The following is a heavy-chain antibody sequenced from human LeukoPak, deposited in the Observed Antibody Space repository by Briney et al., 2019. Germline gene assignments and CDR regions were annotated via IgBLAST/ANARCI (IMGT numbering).Heavy chain of an antibody. Sequence: GGSLRLSCAASGFTFSDYYMSWIRQAPGKELEWVSYISSSSSYTNYADSVKGRFTISRDNAKNSLYLQMNSLRAEDTAVYYCARMLLRDYGDYYFDYWGQGTLVTVSS. J-gene: IGHJ4*02. D-gene: IGHD4-17*01. CDR1: GFTFSDYY. V-gene: IGHV3-11*06. CDR2: ISSSSSYT. CDR3: ARMLLRDYGDYYFDY.